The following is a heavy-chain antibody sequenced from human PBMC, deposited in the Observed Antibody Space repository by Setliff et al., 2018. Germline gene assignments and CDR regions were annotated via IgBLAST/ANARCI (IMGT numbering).Heavy chain of an antibody. CDR1: GESFSNNY. Sequence: PSETLSLTCSVYGESFSNNYWSWIRQPPGTGLEWIGESSHSGSTSYSPSLKSRLTMSVDTSKNQFSLQLTSATAADTAVYYCARVGGLLVATMPFDYWGPGTLVTVSS. D-gene: IGHD5-12*01. J-gene: IGHJ4*02. V-gene: IGHV4-34*01. CDR3: ARVGGLLVATMPFDY. CDR2: SSHSGST.